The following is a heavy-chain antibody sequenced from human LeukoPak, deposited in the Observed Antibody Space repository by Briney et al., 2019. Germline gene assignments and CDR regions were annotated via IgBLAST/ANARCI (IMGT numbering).Heavy chain of an antibody. Sequence: SETLSLTCTVSGGSISSSSYYWGWIRQPPGKGLEWIGSIYYSGSTYYNPSLKSRVTISVDTSKNQFSLKLSSVTAADTAVYYCASLFWSGSMDVWGKGTTVTVSS. V-gene: IGHV4-39*01. CDR1: GGSISSSSYY. J-gene: IGHJ6*03. CDR3: ASLFWSGSMDV. CDR2: IYYSGST. D-gene: IGHD3-3*01.